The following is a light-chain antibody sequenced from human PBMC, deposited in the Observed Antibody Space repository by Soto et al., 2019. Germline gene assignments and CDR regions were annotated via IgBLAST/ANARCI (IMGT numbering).Light chain of an antibody. J-gene: IGKJ4*01. CDR1: QSVSSY. Sequence: EIVMTQSPATLSLSPGERATLSCRASQSVSSYLAWYQQKPGQAPRLLIYDASNRATGIPARFSGSGSGTDFTLTIGSLEPEDFAVYYCQQRSKWPLTFGGGTKVDIK. V-gene: IGKV3-11*01. CDR2: DAS. CDR3: QQRSKWPLT.